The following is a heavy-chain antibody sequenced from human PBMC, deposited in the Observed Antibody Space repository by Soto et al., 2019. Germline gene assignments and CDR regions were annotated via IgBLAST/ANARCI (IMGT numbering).Heavy chain of an antibody. J-gene: IGHJ1*01. V-gene: IGHV1-69*06. CDR1: GGTFSNYA. Sequence: SVKVSCKASGGTFSNYAISWVRQAPGQGLEWMGGIIPSFGTANYAQNFQDRVTITADKSTSTAYLELRSLRSEDTAVYYCARPLYYYDSSGYYVTSEYFQHWGQGTLVTVSS. CDR3: ARPLYYYDSSGYYVTSEYFQH. D-gene: IGHD3-22*01. CDR2: IIPSFGTA.